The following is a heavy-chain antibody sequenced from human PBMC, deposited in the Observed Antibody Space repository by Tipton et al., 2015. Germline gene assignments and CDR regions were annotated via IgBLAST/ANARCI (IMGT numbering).Heavy chain of an antibody. Sequence: SLRLSCAASGFTFSDYYMTWIRQAPGKGLNWLSYISSSGSTIYYADSVKGRFTISRDNAKNSLYLQMNSLRAEDTAVYYCARYGTPSSNYWFFDLWGRGTLVTVSS. D-gene: IGHD1-26*01. CDR2: ISSSGSTI. CDR1: GFTFSDYY. CDR3: ARYGTPSSNYWFFDL. J-gene: IGHJ2*01. V-gene: IGHV3-11*01.